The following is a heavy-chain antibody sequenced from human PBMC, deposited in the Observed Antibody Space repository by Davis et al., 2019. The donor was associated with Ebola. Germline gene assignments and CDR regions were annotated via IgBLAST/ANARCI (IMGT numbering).Heavy chain of an antibody. Sequence: MPSETLSLTCTVSGGSISSGGYYWGWIRQPPGKGLEWIGSIYYSGSTYYNPSLKSRVTISVDTSKNQFSLKLSSVTAADTAVYYCARGNYDILTGYFYYYYYGMDVWGKGTTVTVSS. CDR1: GGSISSGGYY. CDR3: ARGNYDILTGYFYYYYYGMDV. D-gene: IGHD3-9*01. V-gene: IGHV4-39*01. CDR2: IYYSGST. J-gene: IGHJ6*04.